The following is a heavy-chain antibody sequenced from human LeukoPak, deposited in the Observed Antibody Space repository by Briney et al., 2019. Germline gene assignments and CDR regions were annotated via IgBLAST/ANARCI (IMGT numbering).Heavy chain of an antibody. Sequence: GASVKVSCKASGYTFTRYGISWVRQAPGQGLEWLGWTSAYDGNTNYEQKFQGRVTMTTDTSTSTAYMELRRLRSDDTAVYYCARDKVIASAGTPNWFDPWGQGTLVTVSS. CDR1: GYTFTRYG. D-gene: IGHD6-13*01. V-gene: IGHV1-18*01. J-gene: IGHJ5*02. CDR2: TSAYDGNT. CDR3: ARDKVIASAGTPNWFDP.